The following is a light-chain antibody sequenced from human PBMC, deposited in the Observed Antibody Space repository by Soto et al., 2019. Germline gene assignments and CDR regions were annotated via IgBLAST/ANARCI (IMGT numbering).Light chain of an antibody. V-gene: IGKV1-39*01. CDR2: TAS. CDR3: QQSSNMPYT. J-gene: IGKJ2*01. CDR1: QDITNF. Sequence: DIPMTQSPSSLSTSVGDSVTITCRASQDITNFLNWYQQKPGKAPVLLIYTASTLQSGVPSRFSGSGSGTDFTLTISSLQAEDFAIYYCQQSSNMPYTFGQGTRLEIK.